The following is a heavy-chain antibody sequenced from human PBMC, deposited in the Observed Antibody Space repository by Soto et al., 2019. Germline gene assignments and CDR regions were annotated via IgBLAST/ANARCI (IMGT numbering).Heavy chain of an antibody. D-gene: IGHD3-10*01. CDR1: VGSITIGGYC. V-gene: IGHV4-61*08. CDR2: IYYSGST. CDR3: ARLLWSRGDWFDP. Sequence: SETLSLTCTVSVGSITIGGYCWSRIRQPPGKGLEWIGYIYYSGSTNYNPSPKSRVTISVDTSKNQFSLKLSSVTAADTAVYYCARLLWSRGDWFDPWGQGTLVTVS. J-gene: IGHJ5*02.